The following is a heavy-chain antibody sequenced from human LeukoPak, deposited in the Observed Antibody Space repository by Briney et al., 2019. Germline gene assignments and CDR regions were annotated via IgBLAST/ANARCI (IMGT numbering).Heavy chain of an antibody. CDR2: ICTSGST. CDR1: GGSISSGSYY. Sequence: SQTLSLTCTVSGGSISSGSYYWSWIRQPAGKGLEWIGRICTSGSTNYNPSLKSRVTISVDTSKNQFSLKLSSVTAADTAVYYCARMDWGAFDIWGQGTMVTVSS. D-gene: IGHD3-10*01. CDR3: ARMDWGAFDI. J-gene: IGHJ3*02. V-gene: IGHV4-61*02.